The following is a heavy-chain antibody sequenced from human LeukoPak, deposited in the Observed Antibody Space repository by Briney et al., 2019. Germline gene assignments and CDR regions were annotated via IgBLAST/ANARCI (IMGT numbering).Heavy chain of an antibody. J-gene: IGHJ4*02. D-gene: IGHD3-3*01. CDR2: IKQDGSEK. CDR3: ARDFSEGFWSGYFDY. CDR1: GFTFSSYY. V-gene: IGHV3-7*01. Sequence: QPGGSLRLSCTASGFTFSSYYLTWVRQAPGKGLEWVANIKQDGSEKIYVDSVKGRFTLSRDNAKNSLYLQMNSLRAEDTAVYYCARDFSEGFWSGYFDYWGQGTLVTVSS.